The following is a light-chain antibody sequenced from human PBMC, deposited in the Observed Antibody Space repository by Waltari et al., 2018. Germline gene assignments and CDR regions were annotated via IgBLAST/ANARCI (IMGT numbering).Light chain of an antibody. Sequence: EIVLTQSPATLSLSPGERATLSCRASQSVSSYLAWYQQKTGQAPRLLIFDASHRATGIPGRFSGSGSGTDFTRTISSLEPEDFAVYDCQQRSNWPYTFGQGTKLEIK. CDR2: DAS. CDR3: QQRSNWPYT. V-gene: IGKV3-11*01. CDR1: QSVSSY. J-gene: IGKJ2*01.